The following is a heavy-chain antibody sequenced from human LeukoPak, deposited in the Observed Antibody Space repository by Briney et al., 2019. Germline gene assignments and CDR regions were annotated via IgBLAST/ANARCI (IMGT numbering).Heavy chain of an antibody. CDR3: AREGGSYPPFDP. CDR2: IYYSGIT. Sequence: PSETLSLTCTVSGGSISSNSYYWGWIRQPPGKGLEWIGSIYYSGITYYNPSLKSRVTISVDTSKNQFSLKLSSVTAADTAVYYCAREGGSYPPFDPWGQGTLVTVSS. D-gene: IGHD1-26*01. V-gene: IGHV4-39*07. J-gene: IGHJ5*02. CDR1: GGSISSNSYY.